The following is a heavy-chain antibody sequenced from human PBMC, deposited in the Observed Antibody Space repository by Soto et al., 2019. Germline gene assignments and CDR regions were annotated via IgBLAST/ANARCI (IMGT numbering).Heavy chain of an antibody. CDR1: GGTFSSYA. D-gene: IGHD2-15*01. J-gene: IGHJ4*02. V-gene: IGHV1-69*12. Sequence: QVQLVQSGAEVKKPGSSVKVSCKASGGTFSSYAISWVRQAPGQGLEWMGGIIPIFGTANYAQKFQGRVTITADESTSTAYRELSSLRSEDTAVYYCARGDIVVVVATYYFDYWGQGTLVTVSS. CDR2: IIPIFGTA. CDR3: ARGDIVVVVATYYFDY.